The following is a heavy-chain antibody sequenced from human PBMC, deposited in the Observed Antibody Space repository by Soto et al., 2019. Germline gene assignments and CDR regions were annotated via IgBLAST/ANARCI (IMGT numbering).Heavy chain of an antibody. V-gene: IGHV4-30-4*01. CDR3: ASSRYGYIFYDY. D-gene: IGHD5-18*01. J-gene: IGHJ4*02. Sequence: QVQLQESGPGLVKPSQTLSLTCTVSGGSISSGDYYWSWMRQPPGKGLEWIGDIYYSGSTYYNPSFKGRLTITVDTSASPSSLRLSSVTAADTAVYYCASSRYGYIFYDYWGQGTLVTVSS. CDR1: GGSISSGDYY. CDR2: IYYSGST.